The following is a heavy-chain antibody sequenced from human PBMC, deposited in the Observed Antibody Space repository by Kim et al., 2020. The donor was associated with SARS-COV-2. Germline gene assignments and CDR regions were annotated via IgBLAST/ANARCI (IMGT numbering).Heavy chain of an antibody. CDR1: GGSISSSSYY. CDR3: ARLRLGPLLFDY. Sequence: SETLSLTCTVSGGSISSSSYYWGWIRQPPGKGLEWIGSIYYSGSTYYNPSLKSRVTISVDTSKNQFSLKLSSVTAADTAVYYCARLRLGPLLFDYWGQGTLVTVSS. J-gene: IGHJ4*02. CDR2: IYYSGST. V-gene: IGHV4-39*01.